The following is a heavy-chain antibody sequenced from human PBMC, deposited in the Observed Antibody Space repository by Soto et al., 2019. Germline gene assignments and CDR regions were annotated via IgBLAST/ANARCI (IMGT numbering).Heavy chain of an antibody. CDR1: GDSVSSNSAA. CDR3: AREEQLVGDYYYYYGMDV. J-gene: IGHJ6*02. CDR2: TYYRSKWYN. D-gene: IGHD6-6*01. Sequence: SQTLSLTCAISGDSVSSNSAAWNWIRQSPSRGLEWLGRTYYRSKWYNDYAVSVKSRITINPDTSKNQFSLQLNSVTPEDTVVYYCAREEQLVGDYYYYYGMDVWGQGTTVTVSS. V-gene: IGHV6-1*01.